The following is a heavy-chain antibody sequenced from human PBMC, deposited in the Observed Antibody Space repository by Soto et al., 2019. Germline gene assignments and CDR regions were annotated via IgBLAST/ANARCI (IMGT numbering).Heavy chain of an antibody. CDR1: GFTFRSYG. V-gene: IGHV3-30*03. CDR2: ISSDGSKK. D-gene: IGHD2-15*01. CDR3: LLRSVDTQADCSGVNCYLDH. J-gene: IGHJ4*02. Sequence: VQLVESGGGVVEREGSLRLFCAASGFTFRSYGVLCVRRATGKALEWVAVISSDGSKKYYADSVKGRFTISRDNSRNTLHLQMNSLSTEDTAVYYCLLRSVDTQADCSGVNCYLDHWGQGTLVTVSS.